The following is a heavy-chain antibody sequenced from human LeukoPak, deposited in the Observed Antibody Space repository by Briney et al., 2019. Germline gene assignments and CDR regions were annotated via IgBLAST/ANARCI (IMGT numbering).Heavy chain of an antibody. Sequence: ASVKVSCKASGYTFTGYYMHWARQAPGQGLEWMGWINPNSGGTNYAQKFQGRVTMTRDTSISTAYMELSRLRSDDTAVYYCARSSRRVVAACDYWGQGTLVTVSS. V-gene: IGHV1-2*02. D-gene: IGHD2-15*01. J-gene: IGHJ4*02. CDR2: INPNSGGT. CDR3: ARSSRRVVAACDY. CDR1: GYTFTGYY.